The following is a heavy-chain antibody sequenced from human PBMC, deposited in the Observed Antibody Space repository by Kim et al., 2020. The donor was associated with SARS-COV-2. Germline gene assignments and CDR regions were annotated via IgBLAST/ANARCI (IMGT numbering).Heavy chain of an antibody. CDR3: ARGKATDDNWPTYNWPRSNWLDP. Sequence: SETLSLTCAVYGGSFSNYYWSWIRQPPGKGLEWIGEINHSGSTNYNPSLKSRVTISVDTSKDQFSLNLRSVTAADTAVYYCARGKATDDNWPTYNWPRSNWLDPGGQGTLVTVSS. CDR1: GGSFSNYY. V-gene: IGHV4-34*01. J-gene: IGHJ5*02. D-gene: IGHD1-1*01. CDR2: INHSGST.